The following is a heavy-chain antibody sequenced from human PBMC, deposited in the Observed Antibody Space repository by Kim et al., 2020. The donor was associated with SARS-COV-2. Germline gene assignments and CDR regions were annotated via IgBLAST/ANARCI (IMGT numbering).Heavy chain of an antibody. CDR3: AKELVVPAAPLYYGMDV. D-gene: IGHD2-2*01. Sequence: GGSLRLSCAASGFTFSSYAMSWVRQAPGKGLEWVSAISGSGGSTYYADSVKDRFTISRDNSKNTLYLQMNSLRAEDTAVYYCAKELVVPAAPLYYGMDVWGQGTTVTVSS. CDR2: ISGSGGST. CDR1: GFTFSSYA. J-gene: IGHJ6*02. V-gene: IGHV3-23*01.